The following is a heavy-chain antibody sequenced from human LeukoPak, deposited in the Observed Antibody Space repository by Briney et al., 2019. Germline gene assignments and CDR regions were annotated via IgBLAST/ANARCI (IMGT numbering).Heavy chain of an antibody. D-gene: IGHD3-3*01. Sequence: GGSLRLSCAASGFTFSSYAMSWVRQAPGKGLEWVSAISGSGGSTYYADSVKGRFTISRDNSKNTLYLQMNSLRAEDTAVYYCAKDPETSSITIFGVVITPYFDYWGQGTLVTVSS. CDR1: GFTFSSYA. J-gene: IGHJ4*02. CDR2: ISGSGGST. V-gene: IGHV3-23*01. CDR3: AKDPETSSITIFGVVITPYFDY.